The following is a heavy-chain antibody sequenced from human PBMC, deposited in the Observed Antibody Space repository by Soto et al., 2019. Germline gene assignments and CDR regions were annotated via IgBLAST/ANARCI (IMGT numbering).Heavy chain of an antibody. V-gene: IGHV4-4*02. D-gene: IGHD3-10*01. J-gene: IGHJ4*02. CDR1: GGSISSSNW. CDR3: ARRWGEGRVDY. Sequence: QVQLQESGPGLVKPSGTLSLACAVSGGSISSSNWWSWVRQPPGKGLEWIGEIYHSGNTNYNPSLKSRVTMAVDKSRNQFSLKLSSVTAADTAVYYCARRWGEGRVDYWGQGTFVTVSS. CDR2: IYHSGNT.